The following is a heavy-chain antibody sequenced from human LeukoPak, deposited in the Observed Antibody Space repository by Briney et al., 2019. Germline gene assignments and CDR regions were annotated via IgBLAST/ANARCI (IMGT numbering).Heavy chain of an antibody. CDR2: INSDGSST. CDR1: GFTFSSYW. CDR3: ARVLRQLWFGELLPYFDY. D-gene: IGHD3-10*01. J-gene: IGHJ4*02. V-gene: IGHV3-74*01. Sequence: GGSLRLSCAASGFTFSSYWMHWVRQAPGKGLVWVSRINSDGSSTSYADSVKGRFTISRDNAKNTLYLQMNSLRAEDTAVYYCARVLRQLWFGELLPYFDYWGQGTLVTVSS.